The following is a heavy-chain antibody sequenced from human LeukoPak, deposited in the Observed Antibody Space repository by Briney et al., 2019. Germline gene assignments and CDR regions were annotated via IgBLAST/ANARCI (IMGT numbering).Heavy chain of an antibody. D-gene: IGHD5-24*01. CDR2: IYSGGST. J-gene: IGHJ4*02. Sequence: GGSLRLSCAASGFTVSSNYTSWVRQAPGKGLEWVSVIYSGGSTYYADSVKGRFTISRDNAKNSLYLQMNSLRAEDTAMYYCARGGDGYNSDLDYWGQGTLVTVSS. CDR3: ARGGDGYNSDLDY. V-gene: IGHV3-66*01. CDR1: GFTVSSNY.